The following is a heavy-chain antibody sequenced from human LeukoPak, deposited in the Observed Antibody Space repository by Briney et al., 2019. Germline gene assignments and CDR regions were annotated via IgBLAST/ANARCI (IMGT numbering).Heavy chain of an antibody. CDR1: GFIFSSYA. J-gene: IGHJ4*02. CDR3: AKDGLI. V-gene: IGHV3-23*01. CDR2: VSGSGGRT. Sequence: SGGSLRLSCAASGFIFSSYAMSWVRRAPGKGLEWVSSVSGSGGRTYYAGSVKGRFTISRDNSKDTLYLQMNSLRVEDTAIYYCAKDGLIWGQGTLVTVSS. D-gene: IGHD6-19*01.